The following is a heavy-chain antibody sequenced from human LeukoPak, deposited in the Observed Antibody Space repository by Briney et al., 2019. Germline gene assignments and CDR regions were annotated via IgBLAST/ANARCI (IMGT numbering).Heavy chain of an antibody. V-gene: IGHV3-23*01. Sequence: GGSLRLSCAASGFTFSSYGMSWVRQAPGKGLEWVSAISGSGGSTYYADSVKGRFTISRDNSKNTLYLQMNSLRAEDTAVHYCARARRSGGITLIRGVKDRGWFDSWGQGTLVTVSS. CDR1: GFTFSSYG. CDR2: ISGSGGST. CDR3: ARARRSGGITLIRGVKDRGWFDS. J-gene: IGHJ5*01. D-gene: IGHD3-10*01.